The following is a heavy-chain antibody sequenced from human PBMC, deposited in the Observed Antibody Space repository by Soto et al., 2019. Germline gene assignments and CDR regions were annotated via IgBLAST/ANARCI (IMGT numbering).Heavy chain of an antibody. CDR1: GGSSSRYY. Sequence: SETLSLTWTVSGGSSSRYYWSWIRQPPGKGREWIGYIYYSGRTKSNPSLKSRVTISVDRPKNQFSLKLISVTADDTAVYYCARHFVAVVIKGWGYWGKGTLVSVAS. D-gene: IGHD3-22*01. CDR3: ARHFVAVVIKGWGY. J-gene: IGHJ4*02. CDR2: IYYSGRT. V-gene: IGHV4-59*08.